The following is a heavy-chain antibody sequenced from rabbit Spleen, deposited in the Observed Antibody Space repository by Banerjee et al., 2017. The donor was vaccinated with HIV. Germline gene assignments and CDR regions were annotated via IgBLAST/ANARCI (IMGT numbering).Heavy chain of an antibody. J-gene: IGHJ6*01. D-gene: IGHD1-1*01. CDR1: GFSFSSTYY. V-gene: IGHV1S40*01. CDR3: ARDTSSGFSSYGMDL. CDR2: IYISAGNT. Sequence: QSLEESGGDLVKPGGTLTLTCKASGFSFSSTYYMCWVRQAPGKGLEWIACIYISAGNTYYASWARGRFTISKTSSTTVTLQMTSLTVADTATYFCARDTSSGFSSYGMDLWGPGTLVTVS.